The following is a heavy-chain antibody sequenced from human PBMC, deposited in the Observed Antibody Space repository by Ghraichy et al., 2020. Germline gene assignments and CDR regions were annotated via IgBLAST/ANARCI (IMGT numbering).Heavy chain of an antibody. V-gene: IGHV3-7*01. CDR3: ARAGYGVPFDY. D-gene: IGHD4-17*01. Sequence: GGSLRLSCTASGFTFNKYWMMWVRQAPGKGLEWVANMKEDGTKKYYVDSVKGRFTISRDNAKNSLYLQMNSLRAEDTAVYYCARAGYGVPFDYWGQGTLVTVSS. CDR2: MKEDGTKK. CDR1: GFTFNKYW. J-gene: IGHJ4*02.